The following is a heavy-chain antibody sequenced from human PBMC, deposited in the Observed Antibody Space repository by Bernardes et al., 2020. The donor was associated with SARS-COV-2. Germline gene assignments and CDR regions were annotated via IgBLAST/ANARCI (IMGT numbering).Heavy chain of an antibody. J-gene: IGHJ6*02. D-gene: IGHD3-22*01. CDR2: SYTAGNT. Sequence: SETLSLTCTVSGGSITSGTYYWSWIRQPAGQGLEWIGRSYTAGNTNYSPSLESRVTMSVDTSKNQFSLRLTSVTAADTAVYYCARVGYSDSGARTGMDVWGQGTTVTVSS. CDR1: GGSITSGTYY. CDR3: ARVGYSDSGARTGMDV. V-gene: IGHV4-61*02.